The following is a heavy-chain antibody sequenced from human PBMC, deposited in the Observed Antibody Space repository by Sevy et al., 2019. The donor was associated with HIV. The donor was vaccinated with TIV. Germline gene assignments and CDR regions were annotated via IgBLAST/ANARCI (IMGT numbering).Heavy chain of an antibody. CDR2: IYYSGST. J-gene: IGHJ6*03. Sequence: SETLSLTCTVSGGSISSYYWSWIRQPPGKGLEWIGYIYYSGSTNYNPPLKSRVTISVDTSKNQFSLKLSSVTAADTAVHYCARHVGYCSSTSCLYWGGGHYYYYYMDVWGKGTTVTVSS. V-gene: IGHV4-59*08. CDR1: GGSISSYY. D-gene: IGHD2-2*01. CDR3: ARHVGYCSSTSCLYWGGGHYYYYYMDV.